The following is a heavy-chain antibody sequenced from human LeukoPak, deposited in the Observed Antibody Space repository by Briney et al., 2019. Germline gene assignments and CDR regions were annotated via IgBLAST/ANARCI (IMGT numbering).Heavy chain of an antibody. CDR3: ARRVYYDSSGHHDAVDI. V-gene: IGHV4-59*08. J-gene: IGHJ3*02. D-gene: IGHD3-22*01. Sequence: PSETLSLTCTVSGGSISGYYWSWIRQPPGKGLEWIGYIYYSGSTNYNPSLKSRVTISVDTSKNQFSLKLSSVTAADTAVYYCARRVYYDSSGHHDAVDIWGQGTMVTVSS. CDR1: GGSISGYY. CDR2: IYYSGST.